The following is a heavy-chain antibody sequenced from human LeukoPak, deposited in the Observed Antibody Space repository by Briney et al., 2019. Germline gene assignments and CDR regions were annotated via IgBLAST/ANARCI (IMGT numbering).Heavy chain of an antibody. CDR1: GYTFTGYY. Sequence: APVKVSCKASGYTFTGYYMHWVRQTPGQGLEWMGRINPNSGGTNYAQKFQGRVTMTRDTSISTAYMELSRLRSDDTAVYYCARSMGARGDAFDIWGQGTMVTVSS. CDR2: INPNSGGT. V-gene: IGHV1-2*06. J-gene: IGHJ3*02. D-gene: IGHD1-26*01. CDR3: ARSMGARGDAFDI.